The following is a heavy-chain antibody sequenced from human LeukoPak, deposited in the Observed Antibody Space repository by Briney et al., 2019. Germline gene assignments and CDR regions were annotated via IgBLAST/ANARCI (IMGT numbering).Heavy chain of an antibody. D-gene: IGHD4-23*01. CDR3: AKRSTVTRYAFDI. J-gene: IGHJ3*02. Sequence: GASLKISCKGSGYTFTTYWIGWVRQMPGKGLEWMGIIYPGDSETRYSPSFQGQVTISVDKSISTAYLQWSRLQASDTAIYYCAKRSTVTRYAFDIWGQGTMVTVSS. CDR2: IYPGDSET. V-gene: IGHV5-51*01. CDR1: GYTFTTYW.